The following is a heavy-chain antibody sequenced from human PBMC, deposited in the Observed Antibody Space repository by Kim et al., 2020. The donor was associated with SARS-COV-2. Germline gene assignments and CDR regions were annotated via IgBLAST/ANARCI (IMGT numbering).Heavy chain of an antibody. CDR2: DASST. V-gene: IGHV3-74*01. CDR3: ARGDSGT. D-gene: IGHD5-12*01. Sequence: DASSTFYADSVMVRFTISRDNAMNTLYLQMNSLRAGDTAVYFCARGDSGTWGQGTLVTVSS. J-gene: IGHJ5*02.